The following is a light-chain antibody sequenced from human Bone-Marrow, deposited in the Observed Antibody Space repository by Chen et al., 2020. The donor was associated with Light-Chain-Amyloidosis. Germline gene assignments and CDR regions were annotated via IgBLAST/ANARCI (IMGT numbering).Light chain of an antibody. Sequence: SYVLTQPSSVSVAPGQTATIACGGNNIGSTSVHWYQQTPGQAPLLVVCDDSERPSGIPERLSGSNSGNTATLNISRVEAGDEADYYCQVWDRSSDRPVFGGGTKLTVL. V-gene: IGLV3-21*02. CDR2: DDS. CDR3: QVWDRSSDRPV. CDR1: NIGSTS. J-gene: IGLJ3*02.